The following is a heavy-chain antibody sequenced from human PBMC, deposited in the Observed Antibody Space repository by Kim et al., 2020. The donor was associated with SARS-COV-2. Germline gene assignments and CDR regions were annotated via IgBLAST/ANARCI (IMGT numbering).Heavy chain of an antibody. CDR3: ARDRSQYYDILTGYYPSYGMDV. Sequence: GGSLRLSCAASGFTFSSYWMHWVRQAPGKGLVWVSRLNSDGSSTSYADSVKGRFTISRDNAKNTLYLQMNSLRAEDTAVYYCARDRSQYYDILTGYYPSYGMDVWGQGTTVTVSS. J-gene: IGHJ6*02. D-gene: IGHD3-9*01. V-gene: IGHV3-74*01. CDR2: LNSDGSST. CDR1: GFTFSSYW.